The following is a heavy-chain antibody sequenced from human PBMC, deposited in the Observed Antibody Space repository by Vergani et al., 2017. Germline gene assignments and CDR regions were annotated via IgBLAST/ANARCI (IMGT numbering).Heavy chain of an antibody. V-gene: IGHV4-31*03. CDR3: ERVSAGSIVGAPSHFDY. CDR1: GGSISSGGYY. CDR2: IYYSGST. J-gene: IGHJ4*02. D-gene: IGHD1-26*01. Sequence: QVQLQESGPGLVKPSQTLSLTCTVSGGSISSGGYYWSWIRQHPGKGLEWIGYIYYSGSTYYNPSLKSRVTISVDTSKNQFSLKLSSVTAADTAVYYCERVSAGSIVGAPSHFDYWGQGTLVTVSS.